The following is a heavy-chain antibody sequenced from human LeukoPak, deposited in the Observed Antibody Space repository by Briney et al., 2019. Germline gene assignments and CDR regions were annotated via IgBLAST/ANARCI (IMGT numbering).Heavy chain of an antibody. CDR3: ARLTSTCTGGSCYYYYFDS. D-gene: IGHD2-15*01. CDR1: GGSISTTSHH. CDR2: IYYSGDT. Sequence: PSETLSLTCRVSGGSISTTSHHWVWIRQPPGKGLEWIGSIYYSGDTYYNPSLNSRVTMSVDTSTNQFSLRLSSVTATDTAVFYCARLTSTCTGGSCYYYYFDSWGQGTLVTVSS. J-gene: IGHJ4*02. V-gene: IGHV4-39*01.